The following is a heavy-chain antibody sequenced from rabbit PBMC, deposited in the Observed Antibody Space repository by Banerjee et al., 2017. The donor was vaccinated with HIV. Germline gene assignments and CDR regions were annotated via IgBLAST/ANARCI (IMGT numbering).Heavy chain of an antibody. CDR3: ARDLAGVIGWNFNL. CDR2: INTSSGNT. CDR1: GFTLSSYW. D-gene: IGHD4-1*01. J-gene: IGHJ4*01. Sequence: QEQLEESGGDLVKPEGSLTLTCTASGFTLSSYWMCWVRQAPGKGLEWIACINTSSGNTVYASWAIGRFTISKTSSTTVTLQLTSLTPADTATYFCARDLAGVIGWNFNLWGPGTLVTVS. V-gene: IGHV1S45*01.